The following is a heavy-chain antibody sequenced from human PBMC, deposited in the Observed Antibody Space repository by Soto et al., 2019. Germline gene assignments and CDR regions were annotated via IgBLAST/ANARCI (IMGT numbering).Heavy chain of an antibody. CDR3: ARDPGGYSSESDGMDV. V-gene: IGHV3-13*01. CDR2: IGTAGDT. D-gene: IGHD5-18*01. Sequence: GGSLRLSCAASGFTFSSYDMHWVRQATGKGLEWVSAIGTAGDTYYPGSVKGRFTISRENAKNSLYLQMNSLRAEDTAVYYCARDPGGYSSESDGMDVWGQGTTVTVSS. J-gene: IGHJ6*02. CDR1: GFTFSSYD.